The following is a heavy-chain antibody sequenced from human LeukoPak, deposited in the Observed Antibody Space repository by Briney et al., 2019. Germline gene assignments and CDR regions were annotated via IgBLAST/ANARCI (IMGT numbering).Heavy chain of an antibody. CDR1: GFTFSSYA. CDR2: ISGSGGST. CDR3: AKDSEQQLVRAMDY. V-gene: IGHV3-23*01. D-gene: IGHD6-13*01. J-gene: IGHJ4*02. Sequence: GGSLRLSCAASGFTFSSYAMSWVRQAPGKGLEWVSAISGSGGSTYYADSVKGRFTISRDNSKNTLYPQMNSLRAEDTAVYYCAKDSEQQLVRAMDYWGQGTLVTVSS.